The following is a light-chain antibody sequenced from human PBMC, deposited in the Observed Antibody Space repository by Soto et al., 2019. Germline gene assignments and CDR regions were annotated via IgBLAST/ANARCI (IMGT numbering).Light chain of an antibody. Sequence: EIVLTQSPGTLSLSPGERATLSCRASQSVTSNFLAWYQQKPGQAPRLLIYAASSRATGIPDRFSGSGSGKDFTLIISRLEPEDFAVYYCQQYGSSRTFGQGTKVEI. CDR1: QSVTSNF. CDR3: QQYGSSRT. V-gene: IGKV3-20*01. CDR2: AAS. J-gene: IGKJ1*01.